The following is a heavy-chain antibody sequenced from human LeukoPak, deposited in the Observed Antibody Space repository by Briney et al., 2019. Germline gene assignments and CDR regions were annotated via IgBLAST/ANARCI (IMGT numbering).Heavy chain of an antibody. CDR1: GFTFSSYG. CDR3: AKEYYYDSSGYCFDY. CDR2: IRYDGSNK. J-gene: IGHJ4*02. Sequence: GGSLRLSCAASGFTFSSYGMHCVRQAPGKGLEWVAFIRYDGSNKYYADSVKGRFTISRDNSKNTLYLQMNSLRAEDTAVYYCAKEYYYDSSGYCFDYWGQGTLVTVSS. D-gene: IGHD3-22*01. V-gene: IGHV3-30*02.